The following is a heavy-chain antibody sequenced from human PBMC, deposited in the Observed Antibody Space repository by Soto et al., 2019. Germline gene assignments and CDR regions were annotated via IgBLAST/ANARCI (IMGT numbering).Heavy chain of an antibody. D-gene: IGHD3-22*01. CDR3: ARDHNLTPKYYYDNSGYGYYFDY. CDR2: IIPIFGTA. CDR1: GGTFSSYA. J-gene: IGHJ4*02. V-gene: IGHV1-69*01. Sequence: QVQLVQSGAEVKKPGSSVKVSCKASGGTFSSYAISWVRQAPGQGLEWMGGIIPIFGTANYAQKFQGRVTINADESTSTAYMELSSLRSEDTAVYYCARDHNLTPKYYYDNSGYGYYFDYWGQGTLVTVSS.